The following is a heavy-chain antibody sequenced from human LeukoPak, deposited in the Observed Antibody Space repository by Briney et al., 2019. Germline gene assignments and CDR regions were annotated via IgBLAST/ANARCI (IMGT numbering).Heavy chain of an antibody. Sequence: ASVNVSYKASGYTFTVYYMHWVRQAPGQGLEWMGWMNPNSGGTNYTQKFQGRVTMTRDTSISTAYMELSRLRSDDTAVYYCARDQNPLITIFGVADYYYYYMDVWGKGTTVTVSS. CDR3: ARDQNPLITIFGVADYYYYYMDV. J-gene: IGHJ6*03. D-gene: IGHD3-3*01. V-gene: IGHV1-2*02. CDR2: MNPNSGGT. CDR1: GYTFTVYY.